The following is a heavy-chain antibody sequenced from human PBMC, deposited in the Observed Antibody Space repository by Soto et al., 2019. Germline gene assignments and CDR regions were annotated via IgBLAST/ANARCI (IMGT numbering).Heavy chain of an antibody. D-gene: IGHD3-10*01. V-gene: IGHV3-33*01. CDR2: IWYDGSNK. J-gene: IGHJ4*02. CDR3: AREMGVLNFDY. Sequence: QVQLVESGGGVVQPGRYLRLSCAASGFTFSSYGMHWVRQAPGKGLEWVAVIWYDGSNKYYADSVKGRFTISRDNSKNTLYLQMNSLRAEDTAVYYCAREMGVLNFDYWGQGTLVTVSS. CDR1: GFTFSSYG.